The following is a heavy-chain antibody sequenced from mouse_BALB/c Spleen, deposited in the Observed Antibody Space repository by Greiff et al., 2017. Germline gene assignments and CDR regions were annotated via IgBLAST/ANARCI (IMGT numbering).Heavy chain of an antibody. CDR3: ARRKYYYAMDY. V-gene: IGHV5-6*01. D-gene: IGHD5-1*01. J-gene: IGHJ4*01. CDR2: ISSGGSYT. CDR1: GFTFSSYG. Sequence: EVHLVESGGDLVKPGGSLKLSCAASGFTFSSYGMSWVRQTPDKRLEWVATISSGGSYTYYPASVKGRFTISRDNAKNTLYLQMSSLKSEDTAMYYCARRKYYYAMDYWGQGTSVTVAS.